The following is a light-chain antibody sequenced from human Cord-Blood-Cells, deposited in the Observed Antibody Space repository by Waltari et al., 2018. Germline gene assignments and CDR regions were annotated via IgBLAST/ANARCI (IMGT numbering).Light chain of an antibody. Sequence: QSALTQPASVSGSPGQSITISSTGTSSDVGGYNYVSWYQQHPVKAPTLMIYEVSTRPSGVSTRVSVSKSGNTASLTISGLQAEDEADYYCSSYTSSSTWVFGGGTKLTVL. J-gene: IGLJ3*02. V-gene: IGLV2-14*01. CDR2: EVS. CDR3: SSYTSSSTWV. CDR1: SSDVGGYNY.